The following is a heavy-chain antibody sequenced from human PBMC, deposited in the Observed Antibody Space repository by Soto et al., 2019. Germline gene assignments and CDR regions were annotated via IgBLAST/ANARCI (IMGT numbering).Heavy chain of an antibody. CDR1: GDSIKTETW. CDR2: IKSKSDGGTT. CDR3: SAPPPIGSTHDY. Sequence: PSETLSLTCAVSGDSIKTETWWSWVRQAPGKGLEWVGRIKSKSDGGTTDYAAPVNGRFTISRDDSKNTLYLQMNSLKTEDTAVYYCSAPPPIGSTHDYWGQGALVTVSS. J-gene: IGHJ4*02. D-gene: IGHD1-26*01. V-gene: IGHV3-15*01.